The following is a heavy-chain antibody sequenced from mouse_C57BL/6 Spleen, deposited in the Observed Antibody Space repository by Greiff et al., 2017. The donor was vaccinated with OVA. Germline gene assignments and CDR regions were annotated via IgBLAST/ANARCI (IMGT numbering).Heavy chain of an antibody. V-gene: IGHV5-17*01. J-gene: IGHJ1*03. CDR2: ISSGSSTI. D-gene: IGHD2-12*01. CDR1: GFTFSDYG. Sequence: EVQLVESGGGLVKPGGSLKLSCAASGFTFSDYGMHWVRQAPEKGLEWVAYISSGSSTIYYADTVKGRFTISRDNAKNTLFLQMTSLRSEDTAMYYCARLRREGYFDVWGTGTTVTVSS. CDR3: ARLRREGYFDV.